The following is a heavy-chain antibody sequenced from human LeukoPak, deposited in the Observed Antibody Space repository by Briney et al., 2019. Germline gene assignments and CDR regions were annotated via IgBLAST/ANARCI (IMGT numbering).Heavy chain of an antibody. Sequence: ASVKVSCKASGYTFTSYGISWVRQAPGQGLEWMGWISAYNGNTNYAQKLQGRVTMTTDTSTSTAYMELRSLRSDDTAVYYCARELRGYCSSTSCYSPAEYFQHWGQGTLVTVSS. CDR2: ISAYNGNT. CDR3: ARELRGYCSSTSCYSPAEYFQH. V-gene: IGHV1-18*01. D-gene: IGHD2-2*01. J-gene: IGHJ1*01. CDR1: GYTFTSYG.